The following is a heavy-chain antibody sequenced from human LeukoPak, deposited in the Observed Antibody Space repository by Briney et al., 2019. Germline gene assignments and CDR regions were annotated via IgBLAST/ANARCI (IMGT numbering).Heavy chain of an antibody. CDR2: ISSSGSTI. CDR1: GFTFSDYY. J-gene: IGHJ4*02. CDR3: AKGVGSLLGDSGEFDY. D-gene: IGHD1-26*01. V-gene: IGHV3-11*04. Sequence: GGSLRLSCAASGFTFSDYYMSWIRQAPGEGLEWVSYISSSGSTIYYADSVKGRFTISRDNSKNTLYLQMNSLRAEDTAVYYCAKGVGSLLGDSGEFDYWGQGTLVTVSS.